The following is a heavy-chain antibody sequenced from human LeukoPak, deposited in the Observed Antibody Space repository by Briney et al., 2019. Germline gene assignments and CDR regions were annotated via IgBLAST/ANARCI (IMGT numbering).Heavy chain of an antibody. CDR3: ARHKPTGSYPLEL. V-gene: IGHV4-59*08. J-gene: IGHJ4*02. D-gene: IGHD3-10*01. CDR1: GDSISSYY. Sequence: SETLSLTCTVSGDSISSYYWSWLRQRPGKGLEWIGHVYYSGRTTYNPSLRSRLTISADTSTSQVSLKLSSVTAADTAVYYCARHKPTGSYPLELWGQGTLVTVSS. CDR2: VYYSGRT.